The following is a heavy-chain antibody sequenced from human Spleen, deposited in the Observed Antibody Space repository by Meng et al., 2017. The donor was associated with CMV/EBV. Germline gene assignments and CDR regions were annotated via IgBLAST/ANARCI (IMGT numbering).Heavy chain of an antibody. CDR1: GYTFTTYA. V-gene: IGHV1-69*05. Sequence: SVKVSCKSSGYTFTTYAISWVRQAPGQGLEWMGGIIPIFGTANYAQKFQGRVTITTDESTSTAYMELSSLRSEDTAVYYCARGGIVVVPAAAYYYYYGMDVWGQGTTVTVSS. D-gene: IGHD2-2*01. J-gene: IGHJ6*02. CDR3: ARGGIVVVPAAAYYYYYGMDV. CDR2: IIPIFGTA.